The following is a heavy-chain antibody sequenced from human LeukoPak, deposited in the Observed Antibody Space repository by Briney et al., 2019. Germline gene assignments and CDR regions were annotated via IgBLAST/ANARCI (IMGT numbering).Heavy chain of an antibody. Sequence: SETLSLTCTVSGGSISSYYWSWIRQPPGKGLEWIGYIYYSGSTNYNPSLKSRVTISVDTSKNQFSLKLSSVTAADTAVYYCAREGYYDSSGLLDYWGQGTLVTVSS. J-gene: IGHJ4*02. CDR1: GGSISSYY. V-gene: IGHV4-59*01. CDR3: AREGYYDSSGLLDY. D-gene: IGHD3-22*01. CDR2: IYYSGST.